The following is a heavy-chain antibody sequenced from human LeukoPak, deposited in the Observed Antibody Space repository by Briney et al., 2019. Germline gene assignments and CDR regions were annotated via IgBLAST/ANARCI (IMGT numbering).Heavy chain of an antibody. CDR2: ISSSGTTI. CDR1: GLTFSSYE. CDR3: ASRAIFGVVIMDY. D-gene: IGHD3-3*01. J-gene: IGHJ4*02. Sequence: QPGGSLRLSCTTSGLTFSSYEMSCVRQAPGKGLEWVSYISSSGTTIYYADSVKGRFTISRDNAKNSVYLQINSLRAEDTAVYYCASRAIFGVVIMDYWSQGTLVTVSS. V-gene: IGHV3-48*03.